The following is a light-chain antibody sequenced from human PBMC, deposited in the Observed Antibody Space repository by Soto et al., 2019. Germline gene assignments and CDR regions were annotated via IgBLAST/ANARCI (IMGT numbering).Light chain of an antibody. Sequence: QPVLTQPPSASGTPGQTVTISCSGSSSNIGSAYIYWYQHLPGTAPKLLIYRNNQRPSGVPDRFSASKSGTSASLAISGLRSEDDADYYCAAWDDSLVVFGGGTK. CDR3: AAWDDSLVV. CDR1: SSNIGSAY. J-gene: IGLJ2*01. CDR2: RNN. V-gene: IGLV1-47*01.